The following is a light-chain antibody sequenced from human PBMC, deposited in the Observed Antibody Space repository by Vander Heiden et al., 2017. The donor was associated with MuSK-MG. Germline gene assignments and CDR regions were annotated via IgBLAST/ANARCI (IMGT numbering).Light chain of an antibody. V-gene: IGKV3-20*01. CDR2: GAS. CDR3: QQDGSSHS. Sequence: EIVLTQSPGTLSLSPGERATLSCRASQSVSSSYLAWYQQKPGQAPRLLIYGASSRATGIPDSFSGSGSGTDFTLTISRLEPEDFAVYYWQQDGSSHSFGGGTKVEIK. CDR1: QSVSSSY. J-gene: IGKJ4*01.